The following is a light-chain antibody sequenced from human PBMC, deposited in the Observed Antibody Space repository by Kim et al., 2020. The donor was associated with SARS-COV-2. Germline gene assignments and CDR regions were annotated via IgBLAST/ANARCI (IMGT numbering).Light chain of an antibody. CDR2: KGG. CDR3: YSAADKV. CDR1: VLAKKY. J-gene: IGLJ3*02. V-gene: IGLV3-27*01. Sequence: VSASPGQTARTACSGDVLAKKYARWFQQEQGQAPVLVIYKGGKRPSGIPSRFSGSSSGTTVTLTISGAQVEDEADYYCYSAADKVFGGGTQLTVL.